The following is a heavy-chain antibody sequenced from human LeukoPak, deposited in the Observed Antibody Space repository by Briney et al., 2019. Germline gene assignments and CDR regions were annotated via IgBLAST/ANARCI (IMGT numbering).Heavy chain of an antibody. Sequence: SETLSLTCTVSGGSISSSSYYWGWIRQPPGKGLEWIGSIYYSGSTYYNPSLKSRVTISVDTSKNQFSLKLSSVTAADTAVYYCARDLQEGIVNYYYYYMDVWGKGTTVTVSS. J-gene: IGHJ6*03. CDR2: IYYSGST. CDR3: ARDLQEGIVNYYYYYMDV. CDR1: GGSISSSSYY. D-gene: IGHD1-26*01. V-gene: IGHV4-39*07.